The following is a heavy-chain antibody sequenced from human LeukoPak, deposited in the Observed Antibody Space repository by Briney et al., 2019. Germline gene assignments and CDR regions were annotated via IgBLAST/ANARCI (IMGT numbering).Heavy chain of an antibody. CDR2: INPNSGGT. CDR1: GYTFTGYY. Sequence: ASVKVSCKASGYTFTGYYMHWVRQAPGQGLEWMGWINPNSGGTNYAQKFQGRVTMTRDTSISTAYMELSRLRSDDTAVYYCSCMAGPPRSGGYWGQGTLVTVSS. J-gene: IGHJ4*02. CDR3: SCMAGPPRSGGY. V-gene: IGHV1-2*02. D-gene: IGHD6-19*01.